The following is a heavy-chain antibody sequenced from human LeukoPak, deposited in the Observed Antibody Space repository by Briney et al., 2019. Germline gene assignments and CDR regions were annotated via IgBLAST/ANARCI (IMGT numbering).Heavy chain of an antibody. J-gene: IGHJ6*02. D-gene: IGHD3-3*01. Sequence: ASVKVSCKASGGTFSSYTISWVRQAPGQGLEWMGRIIPILGIANYAQKFQGRVKITADKSTSTAYMELSSLRSEDTAVYYCARDPHDKEYDFWSGYYGMDVWGQGTTVTVSS. CDR3: ARDPHDKEYDFWSGYYGMDV. CDR1: GGTFSSYT. V-gene: IGHV1-69*04. CDR2: IIPILGIA.